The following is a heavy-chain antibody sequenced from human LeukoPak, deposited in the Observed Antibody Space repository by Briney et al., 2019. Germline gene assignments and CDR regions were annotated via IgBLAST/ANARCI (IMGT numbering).Heavy chain of an antibody. D-gene: IGHD1-26*01. CDR3: ARDHHSGSYLLEAFDY. J-gene: IGHJ4*02. CDR2: ISSSSSYI. V-gene: IGHV3-21*01. Sequence: GGSLRLSCAASGFTFSSYSMNWVRQAPGKGLEWVSSISSSSSYIYYADSVKGRFTISRDNAKNSLYLQMNSLRAEDTAVYYCARDHHSGSYLLEAFDYWGQGTLVTVSS. CDR1: GFTFSSYS.